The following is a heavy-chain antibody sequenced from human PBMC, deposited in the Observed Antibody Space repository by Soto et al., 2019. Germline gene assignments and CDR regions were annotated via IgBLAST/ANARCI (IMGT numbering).Heavy chain of an antibody. CDR3: AKDRMVRGVTCPDY. V-gene: IGHV3-23*01. CDR2: IRGSGGST. CDR1: GFTFSSYA. J-gene: IGHJ4*02. Sequence: GGSLRLSCAASGFTFSSYAMSWVRQAPGKGLEWVSAIRGSGGSTYYADSVKGRFTISRDNSKNTLYLQMNSLRAEDTAVYYCAKDRMVRGVTCPDYWGQGTLVTVSS. D-gene: IGHD3-10*01.